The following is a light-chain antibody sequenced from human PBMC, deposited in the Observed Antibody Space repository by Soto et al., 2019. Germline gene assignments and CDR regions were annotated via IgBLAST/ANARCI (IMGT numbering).Light chain of an antibody. J-gene: IGKJ4*01. CDR1: QGVRRK. V-gene: IGKV3-15*01. Sequence: DIVMTQSPATLSVAPGERVTFSCRPSQGVRRKLDWYQHQPGQAPRPXISGASTGATGIPARFSGSGSGTEFTLTISSLQSEDCAIYYCQQYHTWTITFGGGTQVDIK. CDR2: GAS. CDR3: QQYHTWTIT.